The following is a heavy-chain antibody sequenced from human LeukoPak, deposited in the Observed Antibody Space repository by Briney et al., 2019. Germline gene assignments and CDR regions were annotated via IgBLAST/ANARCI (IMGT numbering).Heavy chain of an antibody. J-gene: IGHJ2*01. CDR1: GGSLGSYY. Sequence: PSETLSLTCTVSGGSLGSYYWSWIRQPAGKGLEWIGRIYNSGSTDFNPSLKSRVAMSQDTSRNHFSLKLNSVTAADTATYYCARHTGVFGASSGAFDFWGRCTLVTVSS. CDR3: ARHTGVFGASSGAFDF. V-gene: IGHV4-4*07. CDR2: IYNSGST. D-gene: IGHD3-3*01.